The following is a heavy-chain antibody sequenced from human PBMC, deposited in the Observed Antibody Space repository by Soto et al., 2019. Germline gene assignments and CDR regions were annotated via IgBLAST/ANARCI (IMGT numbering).Heavy chain of an antibody. CDR3: AKATATGGGAFDI. CDR1: GFTCSSYD. J-gene: IGHJ3*02. D-gene: IGHD2-8*02. Sequence: LRLSCAASGFTCSSYDMSWVRQAPGKGLEWVSTILVGGSTHYPDSVKGRFTISRDNSKNTVFLQMNSLTAGDTAVYYCAKATATGGGAFDIRGQGTMVTVSS. CDR2: ILVGGST. V-gene: IGHV3-23*01.